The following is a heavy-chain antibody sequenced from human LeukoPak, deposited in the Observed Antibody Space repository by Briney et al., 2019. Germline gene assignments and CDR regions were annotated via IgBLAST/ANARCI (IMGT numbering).Heavy chain of an antibody. CDR2: IGTSSSYI. CDR1: GFTFNRYS. Sequence: GGSLRLSCAASGFTFNRYSMNWVRQAPGKGLAWVSSIGTSSSYIYYADSVKGRFTISRDNARNSLYLQMNSLRAEDTAVYYCAREEGGKLGIDYYFDYWGQGTLVTVSS. D-gene: IGHD7-27*01. V-gene: IGHV3-21*01. J-gene: IGHJ4*02. CDR3: AREEGGKLGIDYYFDY.